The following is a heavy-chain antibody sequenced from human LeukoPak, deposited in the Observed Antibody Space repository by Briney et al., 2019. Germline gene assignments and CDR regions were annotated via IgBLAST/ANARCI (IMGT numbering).Heavy chain of an antibody. D-gene: IGHD3-10*01. CDR1: GFTFSSYA. CDR3: AKDHIWRFTMVRGVTFDY. CDR2: ISGSGGST. V-gene: IGHV3-23*01. J-gene: IGHJ4*02. Sequence: GGSLRLSCAASGFTFSSYAMSWVRQAPGKGLERVSAISGSGGSTYYADSVKGRFTISRDNSKNTLYLQMNSLRAEDTAVYYCAKDHIWRFTMVRGVTFDYWGQGTLVTVSS.